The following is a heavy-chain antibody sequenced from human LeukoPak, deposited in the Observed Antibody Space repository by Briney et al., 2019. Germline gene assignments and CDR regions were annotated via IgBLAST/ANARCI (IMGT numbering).Heavy chain of an antibody. V-gene: IGHV3-9*01. Sequence: GGSLRLSCAASGFTFDDYAMHWVRQAPGKGLEWVSGISWNSGSIGYADSVKGRFTISRDNAKNTLYLQMNSLRAEDTAVYYCNGGELGSSTGRDYWGQGTLVTVSS. D-gene: IGHD1-26*01. CDR3: NGGELGSSTGRDY. CDR2: ISWNSGSI. J-gene: IGHJ4*02. CDR1: GFTFDDYA.